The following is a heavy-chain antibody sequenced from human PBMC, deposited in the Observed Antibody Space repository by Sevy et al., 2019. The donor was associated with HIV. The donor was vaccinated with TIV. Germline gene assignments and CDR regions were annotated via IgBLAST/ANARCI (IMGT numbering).Heavy chain of an antibody. Sequence: SETLSLTCAVYGGSFSGYYWSWIRQPPGKGLEWIGEINHSGSTNYNPSLKSRVTISVDTSKNQFSLRLSSVTAADTAVYYCARGRARMVDANYWYFDLWGRGTLVTVSS. V-gene: IGHV4-34*01. J-gene: IGHJ2*01. CDR2: INHSGST. D-gene: IGHD2-8*01. CDR3: ARGRARMVDANYWYFDL. CDR1: GGSFSGYY.